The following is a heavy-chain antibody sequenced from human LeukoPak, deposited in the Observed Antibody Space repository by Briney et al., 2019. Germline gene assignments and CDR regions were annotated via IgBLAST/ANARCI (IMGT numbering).Heavy chain of an antibody. CDR3: AREIAGRHYSLDF. D-gene: IGHD3-10*01. V-gene: IGHV3-66*01. Sequence: GGSLRLSCAVSGFTVSSNFMSWVRHAPGKGPEWVSVIYYSGITYYADSVRGRFTISRDNSKNTLYLQMNSLTAEDTAVYYCAREIAGRHYSLDFWGQGTLVTVSS. J-gene: IGHJ4*02. CDR1: GFTVSSNF. CDR2: IYYSGIT.